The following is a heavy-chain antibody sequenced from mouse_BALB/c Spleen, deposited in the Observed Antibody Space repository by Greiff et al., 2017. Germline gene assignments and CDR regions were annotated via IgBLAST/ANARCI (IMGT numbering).Heavy chain of an antibody. CDR1: GFTFTDYN. V-gene: IGHV1S29*02. D-gene: IGHD1-1*01. CDR2: LYPYTGGT. CDR3: ARALYYGSSAWFAD. Sequence: VQLQQSGPELVKPGASVKISCKASGFTFTDYNMHWVKQSHGKSLEWIGYLYPYTGGTGSNQKFKSKATLTVDNSSSSAYMELRSLTSEDSAVYYVARALYYGSSAWFADWGQGTLVTVSA. J-gene: IGHJ3*01.